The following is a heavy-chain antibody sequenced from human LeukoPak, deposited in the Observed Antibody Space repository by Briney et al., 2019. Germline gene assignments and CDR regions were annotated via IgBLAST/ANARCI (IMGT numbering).Heavy chain of an antibody. CDR2: ISTNNGKT. CDR1: GYTFTSYG. D-gene: IGHD3-10*01. V-gene: IGHV1-18*01. J-gene: IGHJ6*02. CDR3: ARGFRFGSVTNDGMDV. Sequence: ASVKVSCKASGYTFTSYGISWMRQAHGQGLEWMGWISTNNGKTNYAQKLQGRVTMTTDTSTSTVYMELRSLRSDDTAVYYCARGFRFGSVTNDGMDVWGQGTTVTVSS.